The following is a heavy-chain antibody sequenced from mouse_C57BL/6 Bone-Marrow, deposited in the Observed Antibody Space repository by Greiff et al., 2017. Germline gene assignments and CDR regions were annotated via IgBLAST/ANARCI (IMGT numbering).Heavy chain of an antibody. CDR3: TRAHYYGSSYLYFDY. CDR1: GYTFTSYW. V-gene: IGHV1-5*01. J-gene: IGHJ2*01. CDR2: IYPGNSDT. D-gene: IGHD1-1*01. Sequence: VQLQQSGTVLARPGASVKMSCKTSGYTFTSYWMHWVKQRPGQGLEWIGAIYPGNSDTSYNQKFKGKAKLTAVTSASTAYMELSSLTIEDSAVYYCTRAHYYGSSYLYFDYWGQGTTLTVSS.